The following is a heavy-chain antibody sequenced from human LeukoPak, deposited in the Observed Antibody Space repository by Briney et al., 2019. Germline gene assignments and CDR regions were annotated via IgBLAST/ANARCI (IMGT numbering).Heavy chain of an antibody. CDR3: ARTYGSKSNYYFDY. CDR1: GDSISGYY. V-gene: IGHV4-59*01. D-gene: IGHD3-10*01. J-gene: IGHJ4*02. Sequence: PSETLSLTCTVSGDSISGYYLSWIRQPPGKGLEWIGYIYYSGSTNYDSSLKSRGTIQVDTSKSKFSLKLSSVTAADTAVYYCARTYGSKSNYYFDYWGQGTLVTVSS. CDR2: IYYSGST.